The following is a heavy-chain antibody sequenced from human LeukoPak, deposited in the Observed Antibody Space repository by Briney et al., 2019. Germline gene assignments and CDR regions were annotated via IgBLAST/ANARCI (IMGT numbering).Heavy chain of an antibody. J-gene: IGHJ4*02. V-gene: IGHV3-23*01. CDR2: ISNSGEGT. D-gene: IGHD5-12*01. CDR1: GFTFSTHA. Sequence: QPGGSLRLSCAASGFTFSTHAMIWVRQAPGKGLEWVSSISNSGEGTYYADSVKGRFTVSRDNSKNTLYLQMNSLRVDDTAVYYCAKNALATSREYWGQGTLVTVSS. CDR3: AKNALATSREY.